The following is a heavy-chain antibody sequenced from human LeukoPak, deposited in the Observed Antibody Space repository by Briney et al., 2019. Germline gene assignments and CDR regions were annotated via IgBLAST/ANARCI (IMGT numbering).Heavy chain of an antibody. J-gene: IGHJ4*02. CDR3: ARDRSGSYLDS. CDR2: IKQDGSER. Sequence: GGSLRLSCADSGLTFSNYWMSWVRQAPGKGLEWVANIKQDGSERYYVGSVEGRFTISGDNAKTSLYLQMYSLRAEDTAVYYCARDRSGSYLDSWGQGTLVTVSS. CDR1: GLTFSNYW. D-gene: IGHD1-26*01. V-gene: IGHV3-7*01.